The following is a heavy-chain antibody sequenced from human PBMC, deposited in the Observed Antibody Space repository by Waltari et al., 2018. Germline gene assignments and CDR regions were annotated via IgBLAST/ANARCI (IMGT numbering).Heavy chain of an antibody. V-gene: IGHV4-38-2*02. D-gene: IGHD6-13*01. J-gene: IGHJ6*03. Sequence: QVQLQESGPGLVKPSETLSLTCTVSGYSISSGYYWGWIRQPPGKGLEWIGSIYHSGSTYYNPSLKSRVTISVDTSKNQFSLKLSSVTAADTAVYYCARDGAAAGIWYYYYMDVWGKGTTVTVSS. CDR3: ARDGAAAGIWYYYYMDV. CDR1: GYSISSGYY. CDR2: IYHSGST.